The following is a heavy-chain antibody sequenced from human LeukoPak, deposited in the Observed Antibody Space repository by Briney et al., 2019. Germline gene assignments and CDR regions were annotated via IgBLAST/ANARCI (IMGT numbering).Heavy chain of an antibody. CDR3: AKADSYGGNSFDY. J-gene: IGHJ4*02. D-gene: IGHD4-23*01. CDR2: IIGGGGST. Sequence: GGSLRLSCAASGFPFSSHGMSWVRQAPGKGLEWVSGIIGGGGSTYYADSVKGRFTISGDNSRNTLFLQMNSLRAEDTAVYYCAKADSYGGNSFDYWGQGTLVTVSS. CDR1: GFPFSSHG. V-gene: IGHV3-23*01.